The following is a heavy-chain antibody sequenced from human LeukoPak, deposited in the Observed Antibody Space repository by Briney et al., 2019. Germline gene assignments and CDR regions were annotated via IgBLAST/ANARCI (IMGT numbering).Heavy chain of an antibody. CDR3: ARGTAYSSSWYTDY. CDR1: GGSISSYY. D-gene: IGHD6-13*01. CDR2: IYYSGST. J-gene: IGHJ4*02. V-gene: IGHV4-59*12. Sequence: SETLSLTCTVSGGSISSYYWSWIRQPPGKGLEWIGYIYYSGSTNYNPSPKSRVTISVDTSKNQFSLNLSSVTAADTAVYYCARGTAYSSSWYTDYWGQGTLVTVSS.